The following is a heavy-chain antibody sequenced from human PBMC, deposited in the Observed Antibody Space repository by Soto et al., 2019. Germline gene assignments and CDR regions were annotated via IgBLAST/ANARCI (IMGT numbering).Heavy chain of an antibody. J-gene: IGHJ5*02. CDR1: AGSITTSY. V-gene: IGHV4-59*01. D-gene: IGHD3-22*01. CDR3: ASSGIVGREVNTWFDP. Sequence: PSETLSLTCTVSAGSITTSYWSWIRQPLGKALEWIGYISYRGSTNYNPSLKSSLTISIDTSKSQISLKLTSMTTADTAVYYCASSGIVGREVNTWFDPWGQGTLVTVSS. CDR2: ISYRGST.